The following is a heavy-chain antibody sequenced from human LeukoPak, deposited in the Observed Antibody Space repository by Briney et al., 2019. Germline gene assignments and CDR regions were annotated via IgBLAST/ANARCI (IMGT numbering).Heavy chain of an antibody. J-gene: IGHJ4*02. CDR3: ARISGPPFDY. D-gene: IGHD5-12*01. CDR1: GGSFSGYY. V-gene: IGHV4-34*01. CDR2: INHSGST. Sequence: SETLSLTCAVYGGSFSGYYWSWIRQPPGKGLEWIGEINHSGSTNYNPFLKSRVTISVDTSKNQFSLKLSSVTAADTAVYYCARISGPPFDYWGQGTLVTVSS.